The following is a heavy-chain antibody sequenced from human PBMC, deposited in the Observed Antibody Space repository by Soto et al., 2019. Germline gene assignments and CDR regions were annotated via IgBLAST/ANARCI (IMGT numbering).Heavy chain of an antibody. D-gene: IGHD6-13*01. CDR3: ARGGARIAAAGSVLYYFDY. CDR1: GYTFTTSG. V-gene: IGHV1-69*04. CDR2: IIPILGIA. J-gene: IGHJ4*02. Sequence: SVKVSCKSSGYTFTTSGISWVRQAPGQGLEWMGRIIPILGIANYAQKFQGRVTITADKSTSTAYMELSSLRSEDTAVYYCARGGARIAAAGSVLYYFDYWGQGTLVTVSS.